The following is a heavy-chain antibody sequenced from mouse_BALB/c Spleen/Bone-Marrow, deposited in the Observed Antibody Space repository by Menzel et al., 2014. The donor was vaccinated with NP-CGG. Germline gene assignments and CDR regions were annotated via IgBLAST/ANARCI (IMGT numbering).Heavy chain of an antibody. CDR3: ASPGTY. Sequence: EVQLVESGGGLVQPGGSLKLSCATSGFTFXDYYMYWVRQTPEKRLEWVAYISNSGGSSTYYPDTVKGRFTISRDNAKNTLYLQMSRLKSEDTAMYYCASPGTYWGQGTPVTVSA. V-gene: IGHV5-12*02. D-gene: IGHD4-1*01. CDR1: GFTFXDYY. CDR2: ISNSGGSST. J-gene: IGHJ3*01.